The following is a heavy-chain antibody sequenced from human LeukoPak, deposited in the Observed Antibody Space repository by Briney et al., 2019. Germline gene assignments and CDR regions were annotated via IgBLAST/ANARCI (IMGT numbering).Heavy chain of an antibody. D-gene: IGHD5-18*01. CDR2: ISGSGGST. Sequence: GGSLRLSCAASGFTFSSYAMSWVRQAPGKGLEWVSAISGSGGSTYYADSMKGRFTISRDNSKNTLYLQMNSLRAEDTAVYYCAKGPRYSYGYGYWGQGTLVTVSS. V-gene: IGHV3-23*01. CDR1: GFTFSSYA. CDR3: AKGPRYSYGYGY. J-gene: IGHJ4*02.